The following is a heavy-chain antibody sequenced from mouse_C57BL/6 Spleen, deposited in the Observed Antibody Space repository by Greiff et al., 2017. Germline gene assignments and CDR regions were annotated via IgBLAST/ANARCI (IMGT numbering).Heavy chain of an antibody. CDR3: AGNWDGVAWFAY. CDR1: GYSITSGYY. CDR2: ISYDGSN. J-gene: IGHJ3*01. V-gene: IGHV3-6*01. Sequence: EESGPGLVKPSQSLSLTCSVTGYSITSGYYWNWIRQFPGNKLEWMGYISYDGSNNYNPSLKNRISITRDTSKNQFFLKLNSVTTEDTATYYCAGNWDGVAWFAYWGQGTLVTVSA. D-gene: IGHD4-1*02.